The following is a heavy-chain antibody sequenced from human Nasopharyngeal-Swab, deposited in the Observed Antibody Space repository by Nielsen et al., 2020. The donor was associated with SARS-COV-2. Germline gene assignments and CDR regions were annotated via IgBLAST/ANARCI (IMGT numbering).Heavy chain of an antibody. D-gene: IGHD1-14*01. J-gene: IGHJ6*02. CDR3: ATGEPNYYYYYGMDV. Sequence: GGSLRLSCAASGFTFSGSAMNWVRQAPGKGLEWVSSISSSSSYIYYADSVKGRLTISRDNAKNSLYLQMNSLRAEDTAVYYCATGEPNYYYYYGMDVWGQGTTVTVSS. CDR2: ISSSSSYI. CDR1: GFTFSGSA. V-gene: IGHV3-21*01.